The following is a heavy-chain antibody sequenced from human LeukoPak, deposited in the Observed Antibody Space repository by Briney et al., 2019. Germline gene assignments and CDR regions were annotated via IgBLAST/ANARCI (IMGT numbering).Heavy chain of an antibody. CDR2: ISSSSSTI. J-gene: IGHJ6*03. V-gene: IGHV3-48*02. Sequence: QPGGSLRLSCAASGFTFSSYSMNWVRQAPGKGLEWVSYISSSSSTIYYADSVKGRFTISRDNAKNSLYLQINSLRDEDTAVYYCARTGYSSSSGWAYYYYYYMDVWGKGTTVTVSS. D-gene: IGHD6-6*01. CDR3: ARTGYSSSSGWAYYYYYYMDV. CDR1: GFTFSSYS.